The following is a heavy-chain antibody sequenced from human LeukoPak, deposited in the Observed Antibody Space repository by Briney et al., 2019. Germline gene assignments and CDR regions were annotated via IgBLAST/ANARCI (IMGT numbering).Heavy chain of an antibody. CDR2: IGSKAYGGTT. J-gene: IGHJ4*02. D-gene: IGHD4-17*01. V-gene: IGHV3-49*04. CDR3: TRDLGNEYGDYGSRY. CDR1: GFTFGDYA. Sequence: GGSLRLSCTASGFTFGDYAMSWVRQAPGKGLEWVGFIGSKAYGGTTEYAASVKGRFTISRDDSRSIAYLQMNSLKTEDTAVYYCTRDLGNEYGDYGSRYWGQGTQVTVSS.